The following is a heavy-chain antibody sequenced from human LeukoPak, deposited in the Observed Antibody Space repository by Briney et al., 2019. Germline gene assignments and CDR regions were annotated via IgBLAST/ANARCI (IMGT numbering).Heavy chain of an antibody. CDR1: GGTFSSYA. CDR2: IIPLFGTA. CDR3: ARELTTVTTSHFDY. V-gene: IGHV1-69*06. D-gene: IGHD4-17*01. Sequence: ASVKVSCKASGGTFSSYAISWVRQAPGRGLEWMGGIIPLFGTANYAQNFQGTITITADTSTSTAYMELSSLRSEDTAVYYCARELTTVTTSHFDYWGQGTLVTVSS. J-gene: IGHJ4*02.